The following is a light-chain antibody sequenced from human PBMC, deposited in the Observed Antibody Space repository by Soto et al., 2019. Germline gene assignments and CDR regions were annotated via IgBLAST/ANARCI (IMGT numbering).Light chain of an antibody. V-gene: IGKV1-39*01. CDR2: SAS. CDR1: QDINVY. Sequence: DIQVTQSPSSVSASIGDTVTITCRASQDINVYLNWYQQKPGEVPKLLIYSASTLHNGVPSRFTGSGSETDFTLTITSLQPEDFATYYCQHGYVAPYSFGQGTTGDIK. CDR3: QHGYVAPYS. J-gene: IGKJ2*03.